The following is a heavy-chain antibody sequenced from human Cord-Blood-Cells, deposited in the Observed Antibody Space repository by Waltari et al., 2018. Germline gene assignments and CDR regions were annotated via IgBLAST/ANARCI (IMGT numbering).Heavy chain of an antibody. D-gene: IGHD3-3*01. V-gene: IGHV4-39*01. CDR1: GGSISSSSYY. CDR2: IYYSGRT. J-gene: IGHJ4*02. CDR3: ARLHTNEFWSGYYFDY. Sequence: QLQLQESGPGLVKPSETLSLTCTVSGGSISSSSYYWGWIRQPPGKGLEWIGSIYYSGRTYYHPPLKRRVTMSVDTSKNQFSLNLSSVTAAATAVYYCARLHTNEFWSGYYFDYWCQGTLVTVSS.